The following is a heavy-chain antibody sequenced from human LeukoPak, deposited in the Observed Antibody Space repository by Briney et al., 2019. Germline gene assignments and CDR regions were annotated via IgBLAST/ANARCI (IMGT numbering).Heavy chain of an antibody. Sequence: PGGSLRLSCAASGFTFSSHGMNWVRQAPGKGLEWVSGISPSGGITYYTDSVKGRFTIFRDNSKNTLYLQMNSLRAEDTAIYYCAKDLSLYYDNSGFPDYWGQGTLVTVSS. CDR2: ISPSGGIT. D-gene: IGHD3-22*01. V-gene: IGHV3-23*01. J-gene: IGHJ4*02. CDR1: GFTFSSHG. CDR3: AKDLSLYYDNSGFPDY.